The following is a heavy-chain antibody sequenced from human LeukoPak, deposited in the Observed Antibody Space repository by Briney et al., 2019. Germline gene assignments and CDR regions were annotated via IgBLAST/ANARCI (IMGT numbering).Heavy chain of an antibody. Sequence: PGGSLRLSCAASGFTFSSYWMHWVRQAPGKGLVGVSRINSDGSSTSYADSVKGRFTISRDNAKNTVYLQMNSLRAEDTAVYYCARWAATGDFDYWGQGTLVTVPS. J-gene: IGHJ4*02. CDR1: GFTFSSYW. CDR3: ARWAATGDFDY. V-gene: IGHV3-74*01. CDR2: INSDGSST. D-gene: IGHD6-13*01.